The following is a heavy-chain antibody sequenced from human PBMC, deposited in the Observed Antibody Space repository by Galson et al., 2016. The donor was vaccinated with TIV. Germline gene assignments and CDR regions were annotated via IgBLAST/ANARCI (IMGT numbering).Heavy chain of an antibody. Sequence: SVKVSCKASGGTFSNYAIRWVRQAPGQGLEWMGRIIPIIGMTNYAQKFQGRLTITADKSTSTAYMELSSLRNEDTAVYYCANLVVIVTTFDYWGKGALVTVS. CDR2: IIPIIGMT. V-gene: IGHV1-69*04. D-gene: IGHD2-21*01. CDR3: ANLVVIVTTFDY. CDR1: GGTFSNYA. J-gene: IGHJ4*02.